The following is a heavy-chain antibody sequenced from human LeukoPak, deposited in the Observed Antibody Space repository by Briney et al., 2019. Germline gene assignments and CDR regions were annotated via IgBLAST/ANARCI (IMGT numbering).Heavy chain of an antibody. CDR3: ASPAGGYCSGGSCYNFDY. D-gene: IGHD2-15*01. J-gene: IGHJ4*02. Sequence: RASVTVSCQPSGGTFSNYAISWVGQAPGRGREWMGRIIPILGIANYAQKFQGRVTITADKSTSTAYMELSSLRSEDTAVYYCASPAGGYCSGGSCYNFDYWGQGTLVTVSS. CDR1: GGTFSNYA. CDR2: IIPILGIA. V-gene: IGHV1-69*04.